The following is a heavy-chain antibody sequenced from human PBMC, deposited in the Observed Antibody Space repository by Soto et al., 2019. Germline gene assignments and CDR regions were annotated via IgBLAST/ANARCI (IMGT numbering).Heavy chain of an antibody. J-gene: IGHJ4*02. D-gene: IGHD3-10*01. CDR1: GYTFTSYA. V-gene: IGHV1-18*01. CDR3: ARSGPPAGY. Sequence: QVQLVESGAEVKKPGASVKVSCRASGYTFTSYAISWVRQAPGQGLEWMGWISAYNGNTNYGQKLQFIVTMTTDRFTTRPYLELRGLRFDDTAVYYGARSGPPAGYWGQGTRVTVSS. CDR2: ISAYNGNT.